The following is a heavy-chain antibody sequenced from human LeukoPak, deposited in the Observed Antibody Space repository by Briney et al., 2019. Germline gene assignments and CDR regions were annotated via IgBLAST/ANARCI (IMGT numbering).Heavy chain of an antibody. D-gene: IGHD6-19*01. J-gene: IGHJ4*02. CDR2: IYYSGST. Sequence: KPSETLSLTCNVSGGSISSFYWSWIRQSPGKGLEWIGYIYYSGSTNYNPSLKSRVTISVDTSKNQFSLKLRSVTAADTAVYYCARGEEKRWLAKGLRRSSFDYWAREPWSPSPQ. V-gene: IGHV4-59*01. CDR3: ARGEEKRWLAKGLRRSSFDY. CDR1: GGSISSFY.